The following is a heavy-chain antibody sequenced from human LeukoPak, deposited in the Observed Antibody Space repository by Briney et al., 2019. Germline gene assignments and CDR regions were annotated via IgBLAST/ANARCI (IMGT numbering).Heavy chain of an antibody. J-gene: IGHJ4*02. V-gene: IGHV3-74*01. CDR3: VRGQAGKVYYFDY. Sequence: GGSLRLSCAVSGFTFSSYWMHWGRQVPGKGLVWVARIDSDGLTTTYADSVKGRFTISRDNAKNTLYLQMNSLRAEDTAVYYCVRGQAGKVYYFDYWGQGTLVSVSS. CDR1: GFTFSSYW. D-gene: IGHD6-19*01. CDR2: IDSDGLTT.